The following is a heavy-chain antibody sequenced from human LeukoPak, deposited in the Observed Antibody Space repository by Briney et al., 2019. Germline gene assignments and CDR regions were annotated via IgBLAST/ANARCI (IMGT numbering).Heavy chain of an antibody. CDR3: SNPGPPRVKPGGRPKKSYFDY. Sequence: GGSLRLSCAASGFTFSSDAMSWVRQAPGKGLEWVSAISGSGGSTYYADSVKGRFTISRDNSKNTLYLQMNSLRAEDTAVYYCSNPGPPRVKPGGRPKKSYFDYGAREP. V-gene: IGHV3-23*01. CDR1: GFTFSSDA. CDR2: ISGSGGST. J-gene: IGHJ4*02. D-gene: IGHD1-14*01.